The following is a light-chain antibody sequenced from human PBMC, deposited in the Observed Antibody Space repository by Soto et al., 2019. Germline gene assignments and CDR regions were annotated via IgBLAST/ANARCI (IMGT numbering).Light chain of an antibody. CDR2: EAS. V-gene: IGLV2-23*01. J-gene: IGLJ3*02. CDR3: CSHATGGSWV. CDR1: SNDVGSYAL. Sequence: QAVVTQPASVSGSPGQSITISCTGTSNDVGSYALVSWYQQLPGKAPKLIIFEASKRPSGVSDRFSGSESGNTASLTISGLQADDEADYFCCSHATGGSWVFGGGTKLTVL.